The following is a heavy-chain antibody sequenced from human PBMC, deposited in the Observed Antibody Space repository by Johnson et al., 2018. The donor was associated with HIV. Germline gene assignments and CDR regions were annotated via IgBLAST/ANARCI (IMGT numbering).Heavy chain of an antibody. CDR3: ARDRGITIFAVTIDAFDI. D-gene: IGHD3-3*01. CDR1: GFTFSSNA. CDR2: ISYAGSNK. J-gene: IGHJ3*02. Sequence: QVQLVESGGGVVQPGRSLRLSCAASGFTFSSNAMHWVRQAPGKGLERVVVISYAGSNKSYADSVKGRFTISRDNSKNTLYLQMNSLRAEDTAVYYCARDRGITIFAVTIDAFDIWGQGTMVTVSS. V-gene: IGHV3-30-3*01.